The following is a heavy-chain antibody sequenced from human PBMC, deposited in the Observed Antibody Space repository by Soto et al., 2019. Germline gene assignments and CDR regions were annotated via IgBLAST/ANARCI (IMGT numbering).Heavy chain of an antibody. J-gene: IGHJ3*02. CDR1: GYSFTSYW. CDR2: IYPGDSDT. V-gene: IGHV5-51*01. Sequence: GEYLKISCKGSGYSFTSYWIGWVRQMPGKGLEWMGIIYPGDSDTRYSPSFQGQVHISADKSISTAYPQWSSLKASDTAMYYCARKAKGGYYYDSSGPWAFDIWGQGTMVTVSS. CDR3: ARKAKGGYYYDSSGPWAFDI. D-gene: IGHD3-22*01.